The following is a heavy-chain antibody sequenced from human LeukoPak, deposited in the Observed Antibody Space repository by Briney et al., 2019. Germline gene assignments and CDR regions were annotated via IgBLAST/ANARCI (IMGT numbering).Heavy chain of an antibody. CDR3: ARPRNTVTNDAFDI. Sequence: XXXXGWVRQMPGKGLEWMGIIIPCDSDTRYSPSFQGQVSTSADKSIRPASLQWSSLTASDTAMYYCARPRNTVTNDAFDIWGQGTMVTVSS. V-gene: IGHV5-51*01. CDR1: XXX. CDR2: IIPCDSDT. J-gene: IGHJ3*02. D-gene: IGHD4-17*01.